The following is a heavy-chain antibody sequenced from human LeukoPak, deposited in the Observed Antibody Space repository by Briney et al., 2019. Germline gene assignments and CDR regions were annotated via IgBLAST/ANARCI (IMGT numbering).Heavy chain of an antibody. CDR3: ARDYHGYFYYYYYMDV. Sequence: GGSLRLSCAASGFTFSSYSMNWVRQAPGKGLEWVSSISSSSSYIYYADSVKGRFTISRDNAKNSLYLQMNSLRAEDTAVYYCARDYHGYFYYYYYMDVWGKGTTVTISS. CDR2: ISSSSSYI. D-gene: IGHD1-1*01. J-gene: IGHJ6*03. V-gene: IGHV3-21*01. CDR1: GFTFSSYS.